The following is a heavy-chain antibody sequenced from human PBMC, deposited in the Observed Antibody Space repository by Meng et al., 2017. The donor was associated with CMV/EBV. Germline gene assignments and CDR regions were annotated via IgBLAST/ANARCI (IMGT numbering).Heavy chain of an antibody. CDR2: IKQDGSEK. J-gene: IGHJ6*04. CDR1: GFTFSSYW. D-gene: IGHD2-2*01. Sequence: GESLKISCAASGFTFSSYWMSWVRQAPGKGLEWVANIKQDGSEKYYVDSVKGRFTISRDNAKNSLYLQMNSLRAEDTAVYYCARDRVKYQLGEKEEDGREGGGKGTKVTVSS. CDR3: ARDRVKYQLGEKEEDGREG. V-gene: IGHV3-7*01.